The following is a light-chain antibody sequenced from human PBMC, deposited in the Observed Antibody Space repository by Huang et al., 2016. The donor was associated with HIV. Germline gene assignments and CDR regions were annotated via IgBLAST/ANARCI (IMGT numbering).Light chain of an antibody. CDR2: DAS. CDR1: QSVTTY. CDR3: QQRTNRPPWT. V-gene: IGKV3-11*01. J-gene: IGKJ1*01. Sequence: EIVLTQSPATLSLSPGARATLSCRASQSVTTYLAWYQQRSGQAPRLLIYDASNRATGIPARFSGSGSGTDFTLTISSLEPEDFAVYYCQQRTNRPPWTFGQGTKVEIK.